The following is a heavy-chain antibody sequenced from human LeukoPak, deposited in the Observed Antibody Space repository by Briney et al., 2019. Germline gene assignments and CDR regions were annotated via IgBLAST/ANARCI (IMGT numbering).Heavy chain of an antibody. Sequence: SETLSLTCTVSGGSISSSSYYWGWIRQPPGKGLEWIGSIYYSGSTYYNPSLKSRVTISVDTSKNQFSLKLSSVTAADTAVYYCARRQGGRDFRYFDFWGQGTLVTVSS. CDR1: GGSISSSSYY. J-gene: IGHJ4*02. V-gene: IGHV4-39*01. D-gene: IGHD1-14*01. CDR2: IYYSGST. CDR3: ARRQGGRDFRYFDF.